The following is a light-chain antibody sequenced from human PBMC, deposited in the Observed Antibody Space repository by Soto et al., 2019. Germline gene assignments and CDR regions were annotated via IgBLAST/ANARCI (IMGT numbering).Light chain of an antibody. J-gene: IGLJ1*01. Sequence: QSVLTQPPSVSAAPGQKVTISCSGASSNIGNNHVSWYQHLPRTAPKRLIYDTSKRPSGIPDRFSVFKSGTSATLGITGLQAGDESDYYCGAWDSSLSAFVFGTGTKLTVL. CDR2: DTS. CDR1: SSNIGNNH. V-gene: IGLV1-51*01. CDR3: GAWDSSLSAFV.